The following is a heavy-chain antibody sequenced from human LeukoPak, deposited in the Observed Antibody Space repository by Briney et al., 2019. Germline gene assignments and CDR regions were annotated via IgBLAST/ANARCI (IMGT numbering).Heavy chain of an antibody. CDR1: GYTFSNYW. J-gene: IGHJ3*02. V-gene: IGHV5-51*01. CDR2: IYPGDSNT. D-gene: IGHD3-9*01. Sequence: GESLKIPCKASGYTFSNYWVGWVRQMPGKGLEWMGIIYPGDSNTRYSPSFEGQVLISADKSISTVYLHWGSLKASDTAMYFCARRGSLTSDAVDIWGQGTLVSV. CDR3: ARRGSLTSDAVDI.